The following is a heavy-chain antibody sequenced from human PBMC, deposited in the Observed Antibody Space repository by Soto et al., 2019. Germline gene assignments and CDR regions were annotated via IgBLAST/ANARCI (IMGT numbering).Heavy chain of an antibody. V-gene: IGHV3-23*01. CDR2: ISGSGGST. CDR1: GFPFSSYA. Sequence: GGSLRLSCAASGFPFSSYAMSWVRQAPGKGLEWVSAISGSGGSTYYADSVKGRFTISRDNSKNTLYLQVNSLRAEDTAVYYCAKGHMTTVTTRFDYWGQGTLVTVSS. CDR3: AKGHMTTVTTRFDY. D-gene: IGHD4-17*01. J-gene: IGHJ4*02.